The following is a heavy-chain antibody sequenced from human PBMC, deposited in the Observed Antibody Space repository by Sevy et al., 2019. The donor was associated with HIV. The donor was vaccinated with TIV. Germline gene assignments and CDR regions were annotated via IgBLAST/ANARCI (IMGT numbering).Heavy chain of an antibody. Sequence: GGSLRLSCAASGFTFSNYNMNWVRQAPGKGLEWVSSITSSSDYIYEADSVKGRFTISRDNAKKSLYLQMNSLRAEDTAVYYCARDRRTLNYYGSSGYNYYFDYWGQGTLVTVS. CDR2: ITSSSDYI. CDR3: ARDRRTLNYYGSSGYNYYFDY. CDR1: GFTFSNYN. V-gene: IGHV3-21*01. J-gene: IGHJ4*02. D-gene: IGHD3-22*01.